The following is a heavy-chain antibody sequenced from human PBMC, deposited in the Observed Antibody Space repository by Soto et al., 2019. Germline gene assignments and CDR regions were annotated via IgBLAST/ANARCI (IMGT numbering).Heavy chain of an antibody. J-gene: IGHJ4*02. V-gene: IGHV3-23*01. CDR3: VTVVTPFYFDY. D-gene: IGHD2-21*02. CDR2: ISGSGGST. Sequence: HPGGSLRLSCAASGFTFSSYAMSWVRQAPGKGLEWVSAISGSGGSTYYADSVKGRFTISRDNSKNTLYLQMNSLRAEDTAVYYCVTVVTPFYFDYWGQGTLVTVSS. CDR1: GFTFSSYA.